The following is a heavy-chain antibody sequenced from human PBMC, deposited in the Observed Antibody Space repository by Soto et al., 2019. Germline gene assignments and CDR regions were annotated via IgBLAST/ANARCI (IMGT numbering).Heavy chain of an antibody. CDR1: GFTFSSYA. Sequence: QVQLVESGGGVVQPGRSLRLSCAASGFTFSSYAMHWVRQAPGKGLEWVAVISYDGSNKYYADSVKGRFTISRDNSKNTLYLEMNSLGAEETAVYYCARDRAVVVAAPYYYYYGMDGWGQGTTVTVSS. CDR3: ARDRAVVVAAPYYYYYGMDG. CDR2: ISYDGSNK. J-gene: IGHJ6*02. V-gene: IGHV3-30-3*01. D-gene: IGHD2-15*01.